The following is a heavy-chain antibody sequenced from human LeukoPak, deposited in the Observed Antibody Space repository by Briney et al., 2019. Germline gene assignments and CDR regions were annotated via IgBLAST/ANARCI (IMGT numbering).Heavy chain of an antibody. CDR1: GYSISSGYY. D-gene: IGHD3-10*01. J-gene: IGHJ4*02. V-gene: IGHV4-38-2*02. CDR3: ARLSFGRSFDY. CDR2: IYHSGST. Sequence: SETLSLTCTVSGYSISSGYYWGWIRQPPGKGLEWIGSIYHSGSTNYNPSLKSRVTISVDTSKNQFSLKLSSVTAADTAVYYCARLSFGRSFDYWGQGTLVTVSS.